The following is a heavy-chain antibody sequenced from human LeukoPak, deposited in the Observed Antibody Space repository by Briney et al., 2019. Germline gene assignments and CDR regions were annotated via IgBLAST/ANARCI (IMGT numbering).Heavy chain of an antibody. CDR3: ARSAPKHGDVFDY. D-gene: IGHD4-17*01. Sequence: SQTLSLTCAVSGGSISSGGYSWSWIRQPPGKGLEWIGYIYHSGSTYYNPSLKSRVTISVDTSKNQFSLKLSSVTATDTAVYYCARSAPKHGDVFDYWGQGTLVTVSS. V-gene: IGHV4-30-2*05. J-gene: IGHJ4*02. CDR2: IYHSGST. CDR1: GGSISSGGYS.